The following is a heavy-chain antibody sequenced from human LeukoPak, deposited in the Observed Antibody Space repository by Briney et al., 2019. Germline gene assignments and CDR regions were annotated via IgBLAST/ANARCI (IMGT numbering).Heavy chain of an antibody. V-gene: IGHV5-51*01. J-gene: IGHJ4*02. CDR3: ARGRTTRAYYFDY. Sequence: GESLKISCKGSGYSFTSYWIGWVRQVPGKGLEWMGIIYPGDSDTRYSPSFQGQVTISADKSISTAYLQWSSLKASDTAMYYCARGRTTRAYYFDYWGQGTLVTVSS. CDR2: IYPGDSDT. D-gene: IGHD4-11*01. CDR1: GYSFTSYW.